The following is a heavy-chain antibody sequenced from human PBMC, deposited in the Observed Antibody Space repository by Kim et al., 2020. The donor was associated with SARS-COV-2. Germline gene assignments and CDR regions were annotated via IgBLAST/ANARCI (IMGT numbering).Heavy chain of an antibody. CDR3: ARGTIFGVVPSPDY. J-gene: IGHJ4*02. CDR1: GFTFSSYS. CDR2: ISSSSSYI. Sequence: GGSLRLSCAASGFTFSSYSMNWVRQAPGKGLEWVSSISSSSSYIYYADSVKGRFTISRDNAKNSLYLQMNSLRAEDTAVYYCARGTIFGVVPSPDYWGQGTLVTVSS. V-gene: IGHV3-21*01. D-gene: IGHD3-3*01.